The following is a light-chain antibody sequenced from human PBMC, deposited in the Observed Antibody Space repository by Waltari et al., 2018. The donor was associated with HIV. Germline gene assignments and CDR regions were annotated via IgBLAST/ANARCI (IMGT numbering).Light chain of an antibody. CDR1: QSVLYSSNNKNY. V-gene: IGKV4-1*01. J-gene: IGKJ2*01. Sequence: DVVITQSPDSLAVSLGERDTINCKSSQSVLYSSNNKNYLAWYQQKPGQPPKLLIFWASTRESGVPDRFSGSGSGTDFTLPISSLQAEDVAVYYCQQYYGSPYTFGQGTKLE. CDR2: WAS. CDR3: QQYYGSPYT.